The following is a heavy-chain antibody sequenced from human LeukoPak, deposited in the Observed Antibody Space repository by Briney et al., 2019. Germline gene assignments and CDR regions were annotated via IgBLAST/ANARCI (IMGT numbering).Heavy chain of an antibody. J-gene: IGHJ5*02. D-gene: IGHD2-21*02. V-gene: IGHV1-18*01. CDR3: ARKGCTGDCYRFDP. CDR2: INTDNGNT. Sequence: VASVKVSCKASGYTFTTYGISWVRQAPGQRPEWMGWINTDNGNTKYAQKFQGRVTMTTDTSTSTAYMELSSLRSDDTAVYYCARKGCTGDCYRFDPWGQGTLVTVSS. CDR1: GYTFTTYG.